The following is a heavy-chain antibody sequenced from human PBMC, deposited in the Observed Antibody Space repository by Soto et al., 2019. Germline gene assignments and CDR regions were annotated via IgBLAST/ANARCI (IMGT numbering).Heavy chain of an antibody. D-gene: IGHD2-15*01. Sequence: EVQLVESGGALVQPGGSLRLSCAASGFTFSNYWMHWVRQVPGKGLVWVSRINGDGSSTSYVDSVKGRFTVSRDNAKNKLDLLMNSLRVQDTAVYYRGRDSGGSRWPPPFDYWGQGTLVTVSS. J-gene: IGHJ4*02. CDR3: GRDSGGSRWPPPFDY. CDR2: INGDGSST. V-gene: IGHV3-74*01. CDR1: GFTFSNYW.